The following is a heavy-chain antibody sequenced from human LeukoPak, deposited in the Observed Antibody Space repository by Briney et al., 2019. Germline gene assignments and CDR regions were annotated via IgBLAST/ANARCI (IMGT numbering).Heavy chain of an antibody. CDR2: ISAYNGNT. V-gene: IGHV1-18*01. J-gene: IGHJ4*02. CDR1: GYTFTSYD. D-gene: IGHD2-2*01. Sequence: ASVKVSCKASGYTFTSYDINWVRQAPGQGLEWMGWISAYNGNTNYAQKLQGRVTMTTDTSTSTAYMELRSLRSDDTAVYYCAIGVDHCSSTSCPNGYWGQGTLVTVSS. CDR3: AIGVDHCSSTSCPNGY.